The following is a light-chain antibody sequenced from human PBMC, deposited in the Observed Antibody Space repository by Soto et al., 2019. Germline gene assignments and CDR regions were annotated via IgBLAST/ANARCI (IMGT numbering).Light chain of an antibody. CDR2: DAS. Sequence: EIVLTQSPATLSLSPGERATLSCRASQSVSSYLAWYQQKPGQAPRLLIYDASNRATGIPARFSGSGSGTDFTLTISSLEPEDFAAYYCHQCSNWPYTFGQGTKLEIK. CDR1: QSVSSY. V-gene: IGKV3-11*01. CDR3: HQCSNWPYT. J-gene: IGKJ2*01.